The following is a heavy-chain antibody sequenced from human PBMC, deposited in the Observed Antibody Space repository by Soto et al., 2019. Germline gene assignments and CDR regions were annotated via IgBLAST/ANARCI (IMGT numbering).Heavy chain of an antibody. V-gene: IGHV1-69*13. CDR3: ARDLSEYSSSSGYGMDV. CDR1: GGTFSSYA. CDR2: IIPIFGTA. Sequence: SVKVSCKASGGTFSSYAIIWVRQAPGQGLEWMGGIIPIFGTANYAQKFQGRVTITADESTSTAYMELSSLRSEDTAVYYCARDLSEYSSSSGYGMDVWGQGTTVTVSS. J-gene: IGHJ6*02. D-gene: IGHD6-6*01.